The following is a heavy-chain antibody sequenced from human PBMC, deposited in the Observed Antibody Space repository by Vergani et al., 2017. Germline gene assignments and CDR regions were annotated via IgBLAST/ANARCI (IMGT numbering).Heavy chain of an antibody. CDR1: GFTFNQYG. D-gene: IGHD3-16*01. V-gene: IGHV3-33*01. Sequence: QVQLVESGGGVVQPGRYLRLSCAASGFTFNQYGMHWVRQAPGKGLEWVAVTWYDGNNKQYADSVKGRFTISRDNAKCTMYLQMNSLREEDTGVYYCAREWRLRYNRFDPWGQGTLVTVSS. CDR3: AREWRLRYNRFDP. J-gene: IGHJ5*02. CDR2: TWYDGNNK.